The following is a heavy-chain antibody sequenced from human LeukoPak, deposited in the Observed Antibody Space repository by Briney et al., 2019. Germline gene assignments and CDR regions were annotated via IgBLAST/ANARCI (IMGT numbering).Heavy chain of an antibody. V-gene: IGHV7-4-1*02. D-gene: IGHD2-2*03. J-gene: IGHJ4*02. Sequence: ASVKVSCKASGYTFTKNAIIWVRQAPGPGLEYMGWINTKTGNPTYAQGFTGRFVLSLDTSVSTAYLEISSLKADDGAVYYCARGIGYFEYWGQGTLVTVSS. CDR1: GYTFTKNA. CDR2: INTKTGNP. CDR3: ARGIGYFEY.